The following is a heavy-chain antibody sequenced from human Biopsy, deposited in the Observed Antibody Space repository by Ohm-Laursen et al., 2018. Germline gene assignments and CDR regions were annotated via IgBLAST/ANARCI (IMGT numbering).Heavy chain of an antibody. Sequence: ASVKVSCKASGYNFRGYHLHWVRLAPGQGLEWMGWINPDTGETRYALKFQGRLALTRDVSVNTGYLELSSLGSDDTAIYFCAKPSGGVSTIGFDPWGQGTQIIVS. J-gene: IGHJ5*02. V-gene: IGHV1-2*02. D-gene: IGHD5/OR15-5a*01. CDR1: GYNFRGYH. CDR3: AKPSGGVSTIGFDP. CDR2: INPDTGET.